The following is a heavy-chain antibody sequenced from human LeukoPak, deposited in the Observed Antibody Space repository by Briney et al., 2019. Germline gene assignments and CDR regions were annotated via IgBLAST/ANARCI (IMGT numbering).Heavy chain of an antibody. V-gene: IGHV3-21*01. Sequence: PGGTLRLSCAASGFTFSSYGMSWVRQAPGKGLEWDSSISSSSSYIYYADSVKGRFTISRDNAKNTLYLQMNSLRAEDTAVYYCARVGYYDSSGYYYFDYWGQGTLVTVSS. CDR1: GFTFSSYG. CDR2: ISSSSSYI. D-gene: IGHD3-22*01. CDR3: ARVGYYDSSGYYYFDY. J-gene: IGHJ4*02.